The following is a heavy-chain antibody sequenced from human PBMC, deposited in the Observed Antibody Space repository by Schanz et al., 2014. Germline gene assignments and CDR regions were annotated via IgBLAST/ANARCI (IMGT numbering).Heavy chain of an antibody. CDR3: ARDVDDMRGYGSGYCLGDCMDV. J-gene: IGHJ6*02. CDR1: GFTFSSYA. Sequence: VQLVESGGYLVQPGGSLRLSCSASGFTFSSYAMHWVRQASGKGLEYVSAITRSGGGTYYSDSVKGRFTISRDNAKNSLYLQRSSMRAEDTDVYYCARDVDDMRGYGSGYCLGDCMDVWGQGTTVTVSS. V-gene: IGHV3-64*04. D-gene: IGHD3-10*01. CDR2: ITRSGGGT.